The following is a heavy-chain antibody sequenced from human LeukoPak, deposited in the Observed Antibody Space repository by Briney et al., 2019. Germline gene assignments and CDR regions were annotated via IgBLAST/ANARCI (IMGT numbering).Heavy chain of an antibody. CDR1: GYTFSNYG. CDR3: ARHSGSGWQALGY. D-gene: IGHD6-19*01. J-gene: IGHJ4*02. Sequence: ASVKVSCKASGYTFSNYGISWVRQAPGLGLEWMGWTSYNGNTNYAQKFQGRVTMTTDTSTTTAYMELRSLESDDTAVYYCARHSGSGWQALGYWGQGTLVTVSS. V-gene: IGHV1-18*04. CDR2: TSYNGNT.